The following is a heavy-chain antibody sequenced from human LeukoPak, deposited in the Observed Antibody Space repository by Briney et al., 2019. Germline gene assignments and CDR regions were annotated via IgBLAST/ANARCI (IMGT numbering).Heavy chain of an antibody. CDR2: ITSSSSYI. D-gene: IGHD2-15*01. CDR3: ARDGGYCSGGSCYYYGMDV. CDR1: GFTFSSYT. V-gene: IGHV3-21*01. Sequence: GGSLRLSCAASGFTFSSYTITWVRQAPGKGLEWVSSITSSSSYIYYADSLKGRFTISRDNAKNSLYLQMNSLRAEDTAAYYCARDGGYCSGGSCYYYGMDVWGQGTTVTVSS. J-gene: IGHJ6*02.